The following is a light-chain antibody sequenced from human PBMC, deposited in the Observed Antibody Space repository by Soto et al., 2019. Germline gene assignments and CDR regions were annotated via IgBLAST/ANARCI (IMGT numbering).Light chain of an antibody. CDR1: QSVSTSY. V-gene: IGKV3-15*01. J-gene: IGKJ4*01. Sequence: DIVLTQSPGTLSLSPGDRATLSCRASQSVSTSYLAWYQQKPGQTPRLLIYDTSARATGVPARFSGSRSGPEFTLTINSLQSEDFAIYYCQRYNNWPLTFGGGTKVDIK. CDR3: QRYNNWPLT. CDR2: DTS.